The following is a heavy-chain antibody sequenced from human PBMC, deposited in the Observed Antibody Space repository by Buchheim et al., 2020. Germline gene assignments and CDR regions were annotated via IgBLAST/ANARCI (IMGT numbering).Heavy chain of an antibody. CDR3: ARNGEPGATSWFDP. Sequence: QVQLQESGPGLVKPSQTLPLTCTVSGVSISSGDYYWNWIRQRPGKGLEWIGYVYYSGSTYHNLSLQSRVTISVDTSKNQFSLKLSSVSDADTAVYYCARNGEPGATSWFDPWGQGIL. J-gene: IGHJ5*02. CDR2: VYYSGST. CDR1: GVSISSGDYY. D-gene: IGHD1-26*01. V-gene: IGHV4-31*03.